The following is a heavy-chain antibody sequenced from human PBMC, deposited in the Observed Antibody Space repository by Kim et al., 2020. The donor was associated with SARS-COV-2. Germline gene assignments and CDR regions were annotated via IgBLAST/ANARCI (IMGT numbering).Heavy chain of an antibody. CDR1: GFTVGSNY. D-gene: IGHD2-15*01. V-gene: IGHV3-53*01. CDR2: IYSGGST. Sequence: GGSLRLSCAASGFTVGSNYMSWVRQAPGKGLEWVSVIYSGGSTYYADSVKGRFTISRDNSKNTLYLQMNSLRAEDTAVYYCAIDDLIVAPATSHWGQGTLVTVSS. CDR3: AIDDLIVAPATSH. J-gene: IGHJ4*02.